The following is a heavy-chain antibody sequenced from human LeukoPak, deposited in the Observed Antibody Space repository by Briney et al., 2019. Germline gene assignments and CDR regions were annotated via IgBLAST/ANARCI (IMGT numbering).Heavy chain of an antibody. V-gene: IGHV1-69*05. CDR1: GGTFSSYA. J-gene: IGHJ5*02. Sequence: ASVKVSCKASGGTFSSYAISWVRQAPGQGLEWMGGIIPIFGTANYAQKLQGRVTMTTDTFTSTAYMELRSLRSDDTAVYYCARRGRTNWFDPWGQGTLVTVSS. D-gene: IGHD1/OR15-1a*01. CDR3: ARRGRTNWFDP. CDR2: IIPIFGTA.